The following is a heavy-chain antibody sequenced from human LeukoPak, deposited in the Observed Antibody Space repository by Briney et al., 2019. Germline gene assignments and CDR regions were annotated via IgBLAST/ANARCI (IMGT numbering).Heavy chain of an antibody. V-gene: IGHV3-53*01. CDR1: GFTVRSNY. D-gene: IGHD3-16*01. Sequence: GGSLRLSCAVSGFTVRSNYMSWVRQAPGKGLEWVSVIYSGRTTYYADSVKGRFTISRDNSKNTLYLQMNSLRAEDTAVYYCAKFITRSYYFDYWGQGTLVTVSS. CDR2: IYSGRTT. CDR3: AKFITRSYYFDY. J-gene: IGHJ4*02.